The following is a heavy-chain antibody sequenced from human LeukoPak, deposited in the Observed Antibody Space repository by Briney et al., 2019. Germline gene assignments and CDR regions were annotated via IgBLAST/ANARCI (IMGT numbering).Heavy chain of an antibody. Sequence: QPGGSLRLSCAASGFPFSTYGMSWVRQAPGKGLEWVSSIRGSDGSTYYADSVKGRFAISRDNSKNTLYLQMNSLRAEDTAVYYCAKDVYGDYGGLDYWGQGTLVTVSS. CDR1: GFPFSTYG. CDR3: AKDVYGDYGGLDY. J-gene: IGHJ4*02. V-gene: IGHV3-23*01. D-gene: IGHD4-17*01. CDR2: IRGSDGST.